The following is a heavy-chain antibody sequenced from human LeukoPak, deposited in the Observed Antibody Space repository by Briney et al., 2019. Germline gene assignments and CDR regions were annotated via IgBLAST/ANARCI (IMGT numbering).Heavy chain of an antibody. Sequence: GGSLRLSCAASGFTFSTYWMDWVRQAPGKGLEWVASIKEDGSDTNYVGSVRGRFTVSRDNTKNSLYLQMNSLRADDTAVYYCASDRAYSQLAYWGQGTLVTVSS. J-gene: IGHJ4*02. V-gene: IGHV3-7*01. CDR1: GFTFSTYW. CDR3: ASDRAYSQLAY. CDR2: IKEDGSDT. D-gene: IGHD2-15*01.